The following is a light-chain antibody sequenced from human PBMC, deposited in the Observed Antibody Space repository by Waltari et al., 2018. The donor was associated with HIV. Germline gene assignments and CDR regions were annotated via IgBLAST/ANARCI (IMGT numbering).Light chain of an antibody. V-gene: IGKV1-27*01. CDR3: QKYNNAPHT. Sequence: DVRMTQSPSSLSASVGDRVTITCRATQDIGDSLAWYQQKPGQGPKLLIFRASTLHSGVSSRFSGSGSRTFFTLSITSLQPEGVATYFCQKYNNAPHTFGQGTKVE. CDR1: QDIGDS. CDR2: RAS. J-gene: IGKJ1*01.